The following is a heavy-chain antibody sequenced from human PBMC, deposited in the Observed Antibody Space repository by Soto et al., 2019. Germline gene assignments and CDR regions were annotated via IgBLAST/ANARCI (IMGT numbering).Heavy chain of an antibody. Sequence: GGSLRLSCAASGFTFSNFVMSWVRQAPGKGLDWVSTIGMSGGDTYYPDSVKGRFTISRDNSKNTLSLQMNSLRAEDTAVYYCVRHSYSAFDFWGQGALVTVSS. D-gene: IGHD4-4*01. J-gene: IGHJ4*02. CDR2: IGMSGGDT. V-gene: IGHV3-23*01. CDR1: GFTFSNFV. CDR3: VRHSYSAFDF.